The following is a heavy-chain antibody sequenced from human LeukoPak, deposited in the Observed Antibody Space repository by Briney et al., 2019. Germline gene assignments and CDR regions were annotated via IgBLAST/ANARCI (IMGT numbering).Heavy chain of an antibody. CDR3: ARVKTTGGSYYLGFDP. Sequence: SETLSLTCTVSGGSVSSGSYYWSWIRQPPGKGLEWIGYIYYSGSTNYNPSLKSRVTISVDTSKNQFSLKLSSVTAADTAVYYCARVKTTGGSYYLGFDPWGQGTLVTVSS. D-gene: IGHD1-26*01. CDR1: GGSVSSGSYY. CDR2: IYYSGST. V-gene: IGHV4-61*01. J-gene: IGHJ5*02.